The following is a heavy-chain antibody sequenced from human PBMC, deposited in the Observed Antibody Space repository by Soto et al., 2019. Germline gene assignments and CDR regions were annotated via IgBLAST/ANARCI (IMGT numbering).Heavy chain of an antibody. D-gene: IGHD3-22*01. CDR3: AKAHTFRFYYFTGGDY. CDR2: ISGSGGST. V-gene: IGHV3-23*01. CDR1: GFNFRLYP. Sequence: EVQLLESGGGLVQPGGSLRLSCGASGFNFRLYPMAWVRQAPGKGLEWVSSISGSGGSTFYADSVKGRFTISRDNSKNTLYRQMDTLRAGDSAVYYCAKAHTFRFYYFTGGDYWGQGTLVTVSS. J-gene: IGHJ4*02.